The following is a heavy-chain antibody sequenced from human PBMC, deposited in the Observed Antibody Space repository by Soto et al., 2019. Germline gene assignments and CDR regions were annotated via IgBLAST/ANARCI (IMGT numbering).Heavy chain of an antibody. CDR2: ISGSGGST. CDR1: GFTFSSYA. Sequence: PGGSLRLSCAASGFTFSSYAMSWVRQAPGKGLEWVSAISGSGGSTYYADSVKGRFTISRDNSKNTLYLQMNSLRAEDTAVYYCATPITMIVVVGHFDYWGQGTLVTVSS. CDR3: ATPITMIVVVGHFDY. D-gene: IGHD3-22*01. V-gene: IGHV3-23*01. J-gene: IGHJ4*02.